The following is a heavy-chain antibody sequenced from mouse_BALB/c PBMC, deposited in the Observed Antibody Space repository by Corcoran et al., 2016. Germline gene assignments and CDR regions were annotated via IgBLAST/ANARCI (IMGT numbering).Heavy chain of an antibody. V-gene: IGHV1S136*01. J-gene: IGHJ3*01. D-gene: IGHD4-1*02. CDR3: ARPQLGREFAY. Sequence: VQLRQSGPERVKPGASVKMSCKASGYTFTSYVMHWVKQKPGQGLEWIGYINPYNDGTKYNEKFKGKATLTSDKSSSTAYMELSSLTSEDSAVYYCARPQLGREFAYWGQGTLVTVSA. CDR1: GYTFTSYV. CDR2: INPYNDGT.